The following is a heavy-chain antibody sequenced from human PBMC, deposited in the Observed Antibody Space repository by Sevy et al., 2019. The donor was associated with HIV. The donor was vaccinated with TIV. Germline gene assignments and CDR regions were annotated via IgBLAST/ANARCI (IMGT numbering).Heavy chain of an antibody. CDR2: IYQSGNT. V-gene: IGHV4-38-2*01. D-gene: IGHD3-9*01. CDR1: AYSVSSAYS. CDR3: ASFGRLLIISGDVFDI. Sequence: SETLSLTCAVSAYSVSSAYSWGWIRQPPGKGLEWIGNIYQSGNTYYNPSLKSRVTISVDTSNNQFSLRLTAVTAADTAVSDCASFGRLLIISGDVFDIWGQGTMVTVSS. J-gene: IGHJ3*02.